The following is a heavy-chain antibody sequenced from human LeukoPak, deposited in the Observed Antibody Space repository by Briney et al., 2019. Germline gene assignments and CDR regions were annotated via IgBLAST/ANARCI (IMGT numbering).Heavy chain of an antibody. CDR1: GFTFSSYE. CDR2: ISGSGSTI. D-gene: IGHD3-3*01. V-gene: IGHV3-48*03. J-gene: IGHJ4*02. Sequence: GGSLRLSCAASGFTFSSYEMNWVRQAPGKGLEWVSYISGSGSTIYYADSVKGRFTISRDNAKNSLYLQMNSLRAEDTAVYYCAREVDFWSGFQGYFEYWGQGTLLTVSS. CDR3: AREVDFWSGFQGYFEY.